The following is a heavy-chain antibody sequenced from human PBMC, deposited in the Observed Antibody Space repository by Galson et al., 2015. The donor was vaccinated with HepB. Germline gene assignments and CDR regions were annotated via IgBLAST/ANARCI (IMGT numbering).Heavy chain of an antibody. Sequence: SLRLSCAASGFTFTNFAMSWVRQAPGKGLEWVSAVSGSGSRTHYAESVKGRFTVSRDNARDSLYLQMNSLRVEDTAVYYCVRDDALWSWYFDSWGQGILVTVSS. CDR3: VRDDALWSWYFDS. CDR1: GFTFTNFA. V-gene: IGHV3-23*01. D-gene: IGHD3-10*01. CDR2: VSGSGSRT. J-gene: IGHJ4*02.